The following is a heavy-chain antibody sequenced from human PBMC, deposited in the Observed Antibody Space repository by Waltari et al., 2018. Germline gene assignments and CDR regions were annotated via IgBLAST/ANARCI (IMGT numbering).Heavy chain of an antibody. CDR2: INTGSGIT. V-gene: IGHV1-3*04. Sequence: QAQLVQSGAEATQPGASVKVSCKASGYTFTTYPIHWVRQAPGQRLEWMGWINTGSGITKYSQNFQGRVSMTSDTSATTVYMDLSSLTFQDTAVYYCARDGGFHYMDVWGAGTSVTVSS. J-gene: IGHJ6*03. CDR3: ARDGGFHYMDV. D-gene: IGHD6-25*01. CDR1: GYTFTTYP.